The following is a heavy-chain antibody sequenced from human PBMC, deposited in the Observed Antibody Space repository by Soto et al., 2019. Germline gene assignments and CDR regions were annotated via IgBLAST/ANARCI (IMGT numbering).Heavy chain of an antibody. V-gene: IGHV5-51*01. CDR1: GYSFTSYW. CDR3: ARPLGSYPSYFDY. CDR2: IYPGDSDT. J-gene: IGHJ4*02. D-gene: IGHD1-26*01. Sequence: GESLKIFCKGAGYSFTSYWIGWVRQMPGKGLEWMGIIYPGDSDTRYSPPFQGQVTISADKSISTAYLQWSSLKASDTAMYYCARPLGSYPSYFDYWGQGTLVTVSS.